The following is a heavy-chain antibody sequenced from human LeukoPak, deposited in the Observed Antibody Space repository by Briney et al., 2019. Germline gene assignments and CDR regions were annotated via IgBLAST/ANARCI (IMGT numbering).Heavy chain of an antibody. CDR2: IHYSWST. V-gene: IGHV4-59*12. J-gene: IGHJ3*01. Sequence: KPSETLSLTCTVSGDSIRSYYWSWIRQPPGRGLEWIGNIHYSWSTKYNPSLKSRVTISVDTSKNQFSLRVTSLIAADTAFYYCARLGALHDAFDVWGQGTLVTVSS. CDR1: GDSIRSYY. D-gene: IGHD3-16*01. CDR3: ARLGALHDAFDV.